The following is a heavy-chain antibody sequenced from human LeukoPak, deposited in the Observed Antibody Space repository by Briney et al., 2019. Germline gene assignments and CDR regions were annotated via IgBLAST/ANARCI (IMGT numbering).Heavy chain of an antibody. CDR3: ARDKQHSYGRYFDH. CDR1: GGHISTYH. D-gene: IGHD5-18*01. Sequence: SETLSLTCTVSGGHISTYHWNWIRKSPGKGLEWIGYMQSTGNSNYNPSLKSRVTMSVDMSRNQIVLNLSSVTAADTAVYFCARDKQHSYGRYFDHWGKGTLVTVSS. CDR2: MQSTGNS. V-gene: IGHV4-59*01. J-gene: IGHJ4*02.